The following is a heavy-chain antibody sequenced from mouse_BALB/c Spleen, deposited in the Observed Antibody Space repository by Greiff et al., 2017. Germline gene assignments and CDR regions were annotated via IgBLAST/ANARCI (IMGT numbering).Heavy chain of an antibody. V-gene: IGHV1-66*01. J-gene: IGHJ4*01. Sequence: QVQLKQSGPELVKPGASVKISCKASGYSFTSYYIHWVKQRPGQGLEWIGWIFPGSGNTKYNEKFKGKATLTADTSSSTAYMQLSSLTSEDSAVYFCARSGGNYAMDYWGQGTSVTVSS. CDR1: GYSFTSYY. CDR3: ARSGGNYAMDY. D-gene: IGHD3-1*01. CDR2: IFPGSGNT.